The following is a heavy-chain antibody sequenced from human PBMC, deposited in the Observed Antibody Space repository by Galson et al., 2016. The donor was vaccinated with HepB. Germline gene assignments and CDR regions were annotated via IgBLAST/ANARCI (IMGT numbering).Heavy chain of an antibody. J-gene: IGHJ6*04. D-gene: IGHD3-16*01. V-gene: IGHV3-30*03. CDR1: GFNFSDFD. CDR3: ARSHYGNYYYYGMDV. CDR2: ISYDGSDK. Sequence: SLRLPCAASGFNFSDFDLHWVRQAPGKGLEWVTTISYDGSDKYYADSVKGRFYISRDNSENTLYVQMNSLRAEDTAVYYCARSHYGNYYYYGMDVWGKGTTVTVSS.